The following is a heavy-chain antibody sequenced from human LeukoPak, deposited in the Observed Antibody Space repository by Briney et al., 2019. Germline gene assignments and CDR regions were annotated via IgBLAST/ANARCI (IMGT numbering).Heavy chain of an antibody. CDR2: ISFDGSNK. CDR1: GFKFSDYG. D-gene: IGHD3-3*01. J-gene: IGHJ6*02. Sequence: GGSLRLSCVASGFKFSDYGMHWVRQAPGKGLEWVGVISFDGSNKYYADSVKGRFTISRDNSKNTLYLQMNSLRAEDTAVYYCARVGSGAYYYYGMDVWGQGTTVTVSS. CDR3: ARVGSGAYYYYGMDV. V-gene: IGHV3-30*19.